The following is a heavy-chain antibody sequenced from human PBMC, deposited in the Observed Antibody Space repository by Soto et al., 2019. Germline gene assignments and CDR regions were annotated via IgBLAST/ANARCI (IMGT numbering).Heavy chain of an antibody. Sequence: SETLSLTCTVSGGAITSSYWSWIRRPPGKGREWIAYIYDTGISGYTPSTSYNPSLKSRVTMSVDTSKSQCSLKLTSVTAADTAVYYCARGEDAFFYYGLDVWGQGITVTVSS. V-gene: IGHV4-59*01. CDR2: IYDTGISGYTPST. CDR3: ARGEDAFFYYGLDV. CDR1: GGAITSSY. J-gene: IGHJ6*02.